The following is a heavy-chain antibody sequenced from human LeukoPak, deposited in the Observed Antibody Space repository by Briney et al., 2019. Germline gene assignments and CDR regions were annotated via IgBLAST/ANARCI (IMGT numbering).Heavy chain of an antibody. V-gene: IGHV4-61*03. CDR3: ARVSVAGTGPDY. J-gene: IGHJ4*02. D-gene: IGHD6-13*01. CDR1: GGAVSSSNYY. CDR2: YSYNAHS. Sequence: PSETLSLTCTVSGGAVSSSNYYWSWIRPSPGKGLEWVGFYSYNAHSDYNPSLKSLVTISIDTSRNHFSLRLTSVTAADTAIYYCARVSVAGTGPDYWGQGTLVTVSS.